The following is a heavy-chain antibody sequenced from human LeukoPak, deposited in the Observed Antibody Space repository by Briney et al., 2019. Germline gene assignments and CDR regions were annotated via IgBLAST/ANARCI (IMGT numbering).Heavy chain of an antibody. D-gene: IGHD2-15*01. CDR2: ISASGDNT. V-gene: IGHV3-23*01. J-gene: IGHJ4*02. CDR3: AKVPYCSGGSCYGYFDY. CDR1: GFTFSSHA. Sequence: GGSLRLSCVASGFTFSSHAMSWVRHAPGKGLEWVSAISASGDNTYYADSVKGRFTISRDNSKNTLYLQMNSLRAEDTAVYYCAKVPYCSGGSCYGYFDYWGQGTLVTVSS.